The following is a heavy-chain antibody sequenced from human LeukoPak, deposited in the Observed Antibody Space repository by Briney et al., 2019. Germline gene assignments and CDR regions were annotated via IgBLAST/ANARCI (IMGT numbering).Heavy chain of an antibody. J-gene: IGHJ4*02. V-gene: IGHV4-39*01. CDR3: ARRPIGASASRPFDY. Sequence: SETLSLTCTVSGGSISSSSYYWGWIRQPPGKGLEWIGSIYYSGSTYYNPSFKSRVTISVDTSKNQFSLKLSSVTAADTAAYYCARRPIGASASRPFDYWGEEGLVTVSS. D-gene: IGHD1-26*01. CDR1: GGSISSSSYY. CDR2: IYYSGST.